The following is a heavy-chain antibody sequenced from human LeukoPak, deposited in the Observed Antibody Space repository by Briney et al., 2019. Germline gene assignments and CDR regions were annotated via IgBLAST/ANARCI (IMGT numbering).Heavy chain of an antibody. Sequence: SETLSLTCVVSGFSISSGSYYWSWIRQPAGKGLEWIGRIYTSGSTNYNPSLKSRVTISVDTSKNQFSLKLSSVTAADTAVYYCARGDGYNLDYWGQGTLVTVSS. J-gene: IGHJ4*02. CDR2: IYTSGST. CDR3: ARGDGYNLDY. CDR1: GFSISSGSYY. D-gene: IGHD5-24*01. V-gene: IGHV4-61*02.